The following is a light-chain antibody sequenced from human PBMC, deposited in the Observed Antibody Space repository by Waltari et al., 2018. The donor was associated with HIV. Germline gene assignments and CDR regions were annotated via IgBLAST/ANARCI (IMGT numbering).Light chain of an antibody. CDR1: QSILYTSYNKNY. CDR2: WAS. CDR3: QQYFNTPWT. J-gene: IGKJ1*01. V-gene: IGKV4-1*01. Sequence: DIVMTQSPDSLTVSLGERAPIYCKSSQSILYTSYNKNYLAWYQQKPGQPPELLFYWASSRQSGVPDRFSASGSGTDFTLTISRLQAEDVAVYYCQQYFNTPWTFGQGTKVEI.